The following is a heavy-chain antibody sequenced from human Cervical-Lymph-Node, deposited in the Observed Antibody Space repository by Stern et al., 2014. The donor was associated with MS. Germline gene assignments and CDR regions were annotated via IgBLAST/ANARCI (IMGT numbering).Heavy chain of an antibody. J-gene: IGHJ4*02. CDR2: IKSRSDGGTV. CDR3: TSGPVMITFEGVIVTVDY. V-gene: IGHV3-15*01. Sequence: EDQLVESGGGLVKPGGSLRISCAASVFTFDDARMNWVRQAPGKGLEGVGHIKSRSDGGTVDYAAAVKGRFTISRDDSKDTLYLQMNSLKTEDTAVYYCTSGPVMITFEGVIVTVDYWGQGTLVTVSS. CDR1: VFTFDDAR. D-gene: IGHD3-16*02.